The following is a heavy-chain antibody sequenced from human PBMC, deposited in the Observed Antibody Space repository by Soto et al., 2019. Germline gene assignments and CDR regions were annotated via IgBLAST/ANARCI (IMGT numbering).Heavy chain of an antibody. Sequence: TLETLSLTCTVSGGSSSSYYWSWIRQPPGKGLEWIGYIYYSGSTNYNPSLKSRVTISVDTSKNQFSLKLSSVTAADTAMYYCARSITGTGYYYMDVWGKGTTVTVSS. CDR1: GGSSSSYY. J-gene: IGHJ6*03. V-gene: IGHV4-59*08. CDR3: ARSITGTGYYYMDV. CDR2: IYYSGST. D-gene: IGHD1-7*01.